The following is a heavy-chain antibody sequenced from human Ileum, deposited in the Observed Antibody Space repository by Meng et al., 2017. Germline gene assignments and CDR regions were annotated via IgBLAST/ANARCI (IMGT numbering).Heavy chain of an antibody. CDR3: ARHGGYYQDY. D-gene: IGHD4-23*01. CDR2: IDHSGSP. CDR1: GGSITTNSY. J-gene: IGHJ4*02. V-gene: IGHV4-4*02. Sequence: LQESAPGLVKPSGTLSLPCAVSGGSITTNSYWSWVRQSPEKGLEWIGQIDHSGSPYYNPSLKSRVTMSVDKSKSQVSLQLTSVTAADTAVYYCARHGGYYQDYWGQGTLVTVSS.